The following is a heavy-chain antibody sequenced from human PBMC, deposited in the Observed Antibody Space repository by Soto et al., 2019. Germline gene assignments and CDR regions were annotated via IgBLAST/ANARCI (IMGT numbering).Heavy chain of an antibody. V-gene: IGHV4-39*01. J-gene: IGHJ4*02. CDR1: SGSISVTNVF. Sequence: SDTLSLTCTVSSGSISVTNVFWGWVRQPPGKGLEWIGNVDYSGTAYFSPSLATRVTFHVDTSKNQFYLTLYSVTAADTAVYYCARITGRHLDYWGQGILVTVS. D-gene: IGHD1-20*01. CDR2: VDYSGTA. CDR3: ARITGRHLDY.